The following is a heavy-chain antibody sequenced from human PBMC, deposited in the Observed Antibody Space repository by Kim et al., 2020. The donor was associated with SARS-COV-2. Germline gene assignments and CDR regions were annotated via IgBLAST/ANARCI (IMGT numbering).Heavy chain of an antibody. CDR3: TRGEEESGIVGATSLTDY. V-gene: IGHV3-49*02. Sequence: KGRFTISRDDSKSIAYLQMNSLKTEDTAVYYCTRGEEESGIVGATSLTDYWGQGTLVTVSS. J-gene: IGHJ4*02. D-gene: IGHD1-26*01.